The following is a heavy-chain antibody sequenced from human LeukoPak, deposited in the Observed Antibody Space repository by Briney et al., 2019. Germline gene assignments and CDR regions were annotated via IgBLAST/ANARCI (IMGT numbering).Heavy chain of an antibody. CDR3: AGTYGDYGVLDKGYYYYGMDV. J-gene: IGHJ6*02. V-gene: IGHV3-23*01. Sequence: PGGSLRLSCAASGFTFSSYAMSWVRQAPGKGLEWVSSISGSGGGTYYADSVKGRFTISRDNSNNTLYLQMNSLTAEDTAVYYCAGTYGDYGVLDKGYYYYGMDVWGQGTTVTVSS. CDR1: GFTFSSYA. D-gene: IGHD4-17*01. CDR2: ISGSGGGT.